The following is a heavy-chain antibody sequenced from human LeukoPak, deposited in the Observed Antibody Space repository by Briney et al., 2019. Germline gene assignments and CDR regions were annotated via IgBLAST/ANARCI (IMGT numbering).Heavy chain of an antibody. CDR1: GGSISSHY. J-gene: IGHJ3*02. CDR2: IYYSGNT. CDR3: ARGMRAFDI. Sequence: SETLSLTCTVSGGSISSHYWSWIRQPPGKGLEWIGYIYYSGNTNYNPSLKSRVTISVDTSKNQFSLKLSSVTAADTAVYYYARGMRAFDIWGQGTMVTVSS. V-gene: IGHV4-59*11.